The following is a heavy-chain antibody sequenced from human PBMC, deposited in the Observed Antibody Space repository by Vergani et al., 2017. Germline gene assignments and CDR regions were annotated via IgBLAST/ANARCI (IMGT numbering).Heavy chain of an antibody. CDR1: GVSMQSGSFY. V-gene: IGHV4-61*02. CDR3: ARGETRTDWFDP. Sequence: QVQLHESGPGLVKPSETLSLICSVSGVSMQSGSFYWTLLRRTAERRLEWMGRVYPSGTTNYNPSLNGRVTIFVDKSKNILSLRLNSVTVADTAVYYCARGETRTDWFDPWGQGTLVTVSS. D-gene: IGHD3/OR15-3a*01. J-gene: IGHJ5*02. CDR2: VYPSGTT.